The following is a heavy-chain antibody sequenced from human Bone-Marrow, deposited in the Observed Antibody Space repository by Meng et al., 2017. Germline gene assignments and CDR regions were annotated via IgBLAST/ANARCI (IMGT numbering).Heavy chain of an antibody. CDR3: ARGSRITMIG. CDR1: GFTFSSYE. Sequence: GESLKISCAASGFTFSSYEMNWVRQAPGKGLEWVANIKQDGSEKYYVDSVKGRFTISRDNAKNSLYLQMNSLRAEDTAVYYCARGSRITMIGWGQGPLVTVSS. J-gene: IGHJ4*02. CDR2: IKQDGSEK. D-gene: IGHD3-22*01. V-gene: IGHV3-7*01.